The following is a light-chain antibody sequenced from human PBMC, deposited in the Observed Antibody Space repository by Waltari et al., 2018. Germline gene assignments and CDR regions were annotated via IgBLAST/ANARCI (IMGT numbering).Light chain of an antibody. V-gene: IGLV2-14*01. J-gene: IGLJ1*01. Sequence: QSALTQPASVSGSPGPSITIPCTGTSSDVGAYSSVSWYQQYPGKPPKLILYEVTSRPSGVSYRFSGSKSGNTASLTISGLQAEDEADYYCSSYMPSSGPYVFGGGTRVTVL. CDR1: SSDVGAYSS. CDR2: EVT. CDR3: SSYMPSSGPYV.